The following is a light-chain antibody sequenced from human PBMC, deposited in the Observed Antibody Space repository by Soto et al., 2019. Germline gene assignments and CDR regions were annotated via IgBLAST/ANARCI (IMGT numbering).Light chain of an antibody. CDR2: GVS. CDR3: CSYAGSSTLV. J-gene: IGLJ2*01. CDR1: SSDIGSYKL. V-gene: IGLV2-23*02. Sequence: QSALTQPASVSGSPGQSITISCTGTSSDIGSYKLVSWYQQQSGKAPKLMIYGVSQRPSGVSNRFSGSKSGNTASLTISGLQAEDEADYYCCSYAGSSTLVFGGGTKLTVL.